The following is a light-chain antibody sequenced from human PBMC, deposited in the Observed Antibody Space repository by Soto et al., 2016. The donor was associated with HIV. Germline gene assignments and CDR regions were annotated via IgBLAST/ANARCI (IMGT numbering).Light chain of an antibody. J-gene: IGLJ2*01. CDR2: QDN. CDR1: KLWEKY. V-gene: IGLV3-1*01. CDR3: QAWDSSSGV. Sequence: SYELTQPPSVSVSPGQTAGITCSGDKLWEKYVSWYQQKAGQSPVLVIYQDNMRPSGIPERFSGSNSGNTATLTITGTQTMDEADYYCQAWDSSSGVFGGGTELTVL.